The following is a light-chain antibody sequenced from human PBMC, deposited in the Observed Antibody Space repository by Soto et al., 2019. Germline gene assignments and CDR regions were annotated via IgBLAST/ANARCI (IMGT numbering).Light chain of an antibody. CDR2: DTS. CDR1: HGVSSY. J-gene: IGKJ4*01. V-gene: IGKV3-11*01. CDR3: QQRSNWPWT. Sequence: EIVLTQSPATLSLSPGERATLSCRASHGVSSYLAWYQQKPGQAPRLLMYDTSNRATGIPARFSGSGSGTDFTLTISSLEPEDFAVYYCQQRSNWPWTFGGGTKVDIK.